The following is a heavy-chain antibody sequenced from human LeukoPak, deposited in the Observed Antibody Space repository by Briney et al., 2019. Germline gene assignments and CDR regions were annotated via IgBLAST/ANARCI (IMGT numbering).Heavy chain of an antibody. CDR1: GFTFSSFW. D-gene: IGHD3-16*01. CDR2: IKHDGSQK. V-gene: IGHV3-7*01. Sequence: GGSLRLSCAASGFTFSSFWMSWVRQAPGKGLEWVADIKHDGSQKYYVDSVKGRFTISRDNAKNSLYLQMNSLRAEDTAVYYCARGSDGRFGELWCNWFDPWGQGTLVTVSS. J-gene: IGHJ5*02. CDR3: ARGSDGRFGELWCNWFDP.